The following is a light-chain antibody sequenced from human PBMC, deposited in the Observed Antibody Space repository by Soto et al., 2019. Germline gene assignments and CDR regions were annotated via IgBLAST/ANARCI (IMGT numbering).Light chain of an antibody. CDR2: SNH. J-gene: IGLJ3*02. Sequence: QSVLTQPPSASGTPGQRVSISCSGSSSNIGNNTVNWYQQLPGTTPKLLMYSNHQRPSWVPDRFSGSKSGTSASLAISGLEAEDEADDYCATWDDPLNGVVFGGGTKLTVL. CDR3: ATWDDPLNGVV. V-gene: IGLV1-44*01. CDR1: SSNIGNNT.